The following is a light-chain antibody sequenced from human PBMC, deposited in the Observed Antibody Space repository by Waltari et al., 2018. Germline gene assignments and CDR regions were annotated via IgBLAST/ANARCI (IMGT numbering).Light chain of an antibody. V-gene: IGKV1-39*01. CDR3: QETYTTLFT. J-gene: IGKJ3*01. Sequence: DIQMTQSPPSLAASVGDSVTITCRTSHTIRNYLNWYQQRPGKAPKLLISAASSLQSGVPSRFSGSGSGTDFALTISSLQPEDFASYHCQETYTTLFTFGPGTKVEIK. CDR1: HTIRNY. CDR2: AAS.